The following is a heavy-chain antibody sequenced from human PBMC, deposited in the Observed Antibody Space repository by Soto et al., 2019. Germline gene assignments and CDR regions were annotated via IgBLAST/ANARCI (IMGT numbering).Heavy chain of an antibody. J-gene: IGHJ6*02. V-gene: IGHV1-69*13. CDR3: ARGTVGATVIPYYYYGMDV. CDR2: IIPIFGTA. Sequence: SVKVSCKASGGTFSSYAISWVRQAPGQGLEWMGGIIPIFGTANYAQKFQGRVTITADESTSTAYMELSSLRSEDTAVYYCARGTVGATVIPYYYYGMDVWGQGTTVTASS. CDR1: GGTFSSYA. D-gene: IGHD1-26*01.